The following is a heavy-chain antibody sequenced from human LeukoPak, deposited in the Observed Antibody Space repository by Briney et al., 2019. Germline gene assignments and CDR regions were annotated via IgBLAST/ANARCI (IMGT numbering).Heavy chain of an antibody. V-gene: IGHV3-30*02. Sequence: YGMHWVRQAPGKGLEWVAFIRNDDGSNKYYADSVKGRFTISRDNSKNTVHLQMNSLRVEDTAVYYCAKDEAQYFQHWGQGTLVTVSA. CDR1: YG. CDR2: IRNDDGSNK. J-gene: IGHJ1*01. CDR3: AKDEAQYFQH.